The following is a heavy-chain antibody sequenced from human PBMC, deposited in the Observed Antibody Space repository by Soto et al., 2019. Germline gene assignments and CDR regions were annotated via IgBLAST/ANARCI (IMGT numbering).Heavy chain of an antibody. CDR3: ARQYYYGSGETYYYYYYGMDV. CDR2: IYYSGST. D-gene: IGHD3-10*01. V-gene: IGHV4-39*01. CDR1: GGSISSSSYY. Sequence: SETLSLTCTVSGGSISSSSYYWGWIRQPPGKGLEWIGSIYYSGSTYYNPSLKSRVTISVDTSKNQFSLKLSSVTAADTAVYYCARQYYYGSGETYYYYYYGMDVWGQGTTVTVSS. J-gene: IGHJ6*02.